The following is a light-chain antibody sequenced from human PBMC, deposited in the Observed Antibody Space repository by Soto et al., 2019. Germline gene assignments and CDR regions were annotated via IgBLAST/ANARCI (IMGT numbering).Light chain of an antibody. V-gene: IGKV3-15*01. Sequence: EIVMTQSPDTLSVSPGERATLSCRASQNVDTDLAWYQQRPCQAPRLLNFSASRKATGTPARFSGSGSGTEFTLTINSLQSEDFAVYYCQQSNTWRTFGQGTKVEV. CDR1: QNVDTD. CDR2: SAS. CDR3: QQSNTWRT. J-gene: IGKJ1*01.